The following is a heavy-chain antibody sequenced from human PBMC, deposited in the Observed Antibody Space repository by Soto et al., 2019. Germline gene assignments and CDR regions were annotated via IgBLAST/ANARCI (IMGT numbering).Heavy chain of an antibody. D-gene: IGHD3-22*01. CDR1: GGTFSSYA. V-gene: IGHV1-69*13. J-gene: IGHJ5*02. CDR3: ARDMKYYYDSSGFNWFDP. CDR2: IIPIFGTA. Sequence: ASVKVSCKASGGTFSSYAISWVRQAPGQGLEWMGGIIPIFGTANYAQKFQGRVTITADESTSTAYMELSSLRSEDTAVYYCARDMKYYYDSSGFNWFDPWGQGTLVTVSS.